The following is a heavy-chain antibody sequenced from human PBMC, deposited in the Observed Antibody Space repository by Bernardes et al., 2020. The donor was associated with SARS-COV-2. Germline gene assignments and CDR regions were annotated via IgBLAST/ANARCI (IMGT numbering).Heavy chain of an antibody. CDR2: IYYSGST. Sequence: SETLSLTCTVSGGSISSYYWSWIRQPPGKGLEWIGYIYYSGSTNYNPSLKSRVTISVDTSTNQFSLNLSSVTAADTAVYYCARWIYYDSSGYYYYFDYWGQGTLVTVSS. CDR1: GGSISSYY. CDR3: ARWIYYDSSGYYYYFDY. V-gene: IGHV4-59*08. D-gene: IGHD3-22*01. J-gene: IGHJ4*02.